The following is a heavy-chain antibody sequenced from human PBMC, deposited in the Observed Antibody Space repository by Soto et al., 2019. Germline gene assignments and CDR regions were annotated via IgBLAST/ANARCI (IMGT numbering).Heavy chain of an antibody. J-gene: IGHJ3*02. Sequence: GESLKISCKGSGYRFTSYWISWVRQMPGKGMEWMGRIDPSDSYTNYSPSFQVHVTISADKSISTAYLQWSSLKASDTAMYYCARPNGQNAFDIWGQGTMVTVSS. V-gene: IGHV5-10-1*01. CDR3: ARPNGQNAFDI. CDR2: IDPSDSYT. D-gene: IGHD2-8*01. CDR1: GYRFTSYW.